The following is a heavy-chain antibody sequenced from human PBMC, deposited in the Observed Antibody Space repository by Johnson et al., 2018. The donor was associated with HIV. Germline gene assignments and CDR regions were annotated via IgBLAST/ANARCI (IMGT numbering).Heavy chain of an antibody. J-gene: IGHJ3*02. CDR2: IKHDGSRI. Sequence: VQLVESGGGLVQPGGSLRLSCAASGLTFSTSWMNWVRQAPGRGLEWVANIKHDGSRIQYMDSVKGRFTISRDNTRHLLFLQMNTLRAEDTAVYYCARDVSYRYDGDGWADAFDIWGQGTMVTVSA. V-gene: IGHV3-7*01. D-gene: IGHD2-21*01. CDR1: GLTFSTSW. CDR3: ARDVSYRYDGDGWADAFDI.